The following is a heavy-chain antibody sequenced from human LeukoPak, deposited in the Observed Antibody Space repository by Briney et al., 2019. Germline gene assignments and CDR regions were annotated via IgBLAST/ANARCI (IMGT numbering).Heavy chain of an antibody. CDR1: GGSISSYY. Sequence: SETLSLTCTVSGGSISSYYWSWIRQPPGKGLEWIGYIYYSGSTNYNPSLKSRVTISVDTSKNQFSLKLSSVTAADTAVYYCARRYSGSVAFDYWGQGTLVTVSS. D-gene: IGHD1-26*01. CDR3: ARRYSGSVAFDY. J-gene: IGHJ4*02. CDR2: IYYSGST. V-gene: IGHV4-59*01.